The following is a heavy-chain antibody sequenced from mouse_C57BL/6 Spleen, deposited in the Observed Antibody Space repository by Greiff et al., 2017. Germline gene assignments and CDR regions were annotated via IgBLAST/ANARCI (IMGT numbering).Heavy chain of an antibody. D-gene: IGHD3-1*01. V-gene: IGHV1-53*01. CDR3: ARSWAARATSYAMDY. J-gene: IGHJ4*01. CDR2: INPSNGGT. Sequence: QVQLQQPGTELVKPGASVKLSCKASGYTFTSYWMHWVKQRPGQGLEWIGNINPSNGGTNYNEKFKGKATLTVDKSSSTAYMQLSSLTSEDSAVYYCARSWAARATSYAMDYWGLGTSVAVSS. CDR1: GYTFTSYW.